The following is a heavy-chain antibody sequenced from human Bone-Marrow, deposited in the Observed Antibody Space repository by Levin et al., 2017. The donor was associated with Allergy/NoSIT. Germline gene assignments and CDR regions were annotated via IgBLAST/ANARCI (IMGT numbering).Heavy chain of an antibody. Sequence: PSETLSLTCTISGDSISNYFWSWVRQPPGKGLEWIAYVDYSGTTDYNPSLKSRVTISADTSKNQISLKLSSVTAADTAVYYCARQGSYYYYLMDVWGQGITVAVSS. D-gene: IGHD6-19*01. CDR2: VDYSGTT. J-gene: IGHJ6*02. CDR1: GDSISNYF. CDR3: ARQGSYYYYLMDV. V-gene: IGHV4-59*08.